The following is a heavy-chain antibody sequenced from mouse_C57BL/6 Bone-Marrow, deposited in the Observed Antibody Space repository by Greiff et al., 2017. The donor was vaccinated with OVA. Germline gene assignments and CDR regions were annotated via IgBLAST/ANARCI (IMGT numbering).Heavy chain of an antibody. D-gene: IGHD1-1*01. CDR3: TTPLYYYGSSFPY. CDR1: GFNIKDDY. V-gene: IGHV14-4*01. CDR2: IDPENGDT. Sequence: VQLQQSGAELVRPGASVKLSCTASGFNIKDDYMHWVKQRPEQGLEWIGWIDPENGDTEYASKFQGKATITADTSSNTAYLQLSSLTSEDTAVYYGTTPLYYYGSSFPYWGQGTTLTVSS. J-gene: IGHJ2*01.